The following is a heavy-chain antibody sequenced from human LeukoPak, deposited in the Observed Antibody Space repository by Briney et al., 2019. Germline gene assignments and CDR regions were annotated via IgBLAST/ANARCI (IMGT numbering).Heavy chain of an antibody. CDR3: ARDRAPRDGYSHFDY. J-gene: IGHJ4*02. D-gene: IGHD5-24*01. Sequence: SETLSLTCTVSGGSISSGGYYWSWIRQHPGKGLEWIGYIYYSGSTYYNPSLKSRVTISVDTSKNQFSLKLSSVTAADTAVYYCARDRAPRDGYSHFDYWGQGTLVTVSS. V-gene: IGHV4-31*03. CDR2: IYYSGST. CDR1: GGSISSGGYY.